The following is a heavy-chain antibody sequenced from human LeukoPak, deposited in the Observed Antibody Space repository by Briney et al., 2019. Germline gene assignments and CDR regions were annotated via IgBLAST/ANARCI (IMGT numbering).Heavy chain of an antibody. J-gene: IGHJ6*03. D-gene: IGHD3-10*01. CDR2: IYYSGST. V-gene: IGHV4-59*12. CDR1: GGSISSYY. CDR3: ARVEWFGAGGYYYYYMDV. Sequence: SETLSLTCTVSGGSISSYYWSWIRQPPGKGLEWIGYIYYSGSTNYNPSLKSRVTISVDTSKNQFSLKLSSVTAADTAVYYCARVEWFGAGGYYYYYMDVWGKGTTVTVSS.